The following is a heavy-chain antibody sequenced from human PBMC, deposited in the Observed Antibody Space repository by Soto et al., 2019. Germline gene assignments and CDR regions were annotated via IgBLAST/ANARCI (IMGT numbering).Heavy chain of an antibody. CDR1: GYTFTGYY. V-gene: IGHV1-2*02. CDR2: INPNSGGT. J-gene: IGHJ6*02. D-gene: IGHD6-19*01. Sequence: ASVKVSCKASGYTFTGYYMHWVRQAPGQGLEWMGWINPNSGGTNYAQKFQGRVTMTRDTSISTAYMELSRLRSDDTAVYYCARGIAEAGTWKNYYYYGMDVWGQGTTVTVSS. CDR3: ARGIAEAGTWKNYYYYGMDV.